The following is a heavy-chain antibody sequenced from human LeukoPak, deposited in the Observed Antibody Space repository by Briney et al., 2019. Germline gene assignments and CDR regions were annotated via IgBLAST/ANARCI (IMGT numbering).Heavy chain of an antibody. D-gene: IGHD6-13*01. CDR2: INWNGGST. J-gene: IGHJ3*02. Sequence: GGSLRLSCAASGFTFDDYGMSWVRQAPGKGLQWVSAINWNGGSTGYADSVKGRFTISRDNAKNSLYLQMNSLRAEDTAFYHCAREMREAAAGKGAFAIWGQGTIVTVSS. V-gene: IGHV3-20*01. CDR1: GFTFDDYG. CDR3: AREMREAAAGKGAFAI.